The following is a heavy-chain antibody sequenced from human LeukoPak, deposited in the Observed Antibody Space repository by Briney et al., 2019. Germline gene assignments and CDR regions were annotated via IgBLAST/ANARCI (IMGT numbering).Heavy chain of an antibody. CDR2: IYTSGST. V-gene: IGHV4-61*02. Sequence: SETLSLTCTVSGGSISSGSYYWSWIRQPAGKGLEWIGRIYTSGSTNYNPSLKSRVTISVDTSKTQFSLKLSSVTAADTAVYYCASFCGGDCYYDAFDIWGQGTMVTVSS. D-gene: IGHD2-21*02. CDR3: ASFCGGDCYYDAFDI. J-gene: IGHJ3*02. CDR1: GGSISSGSYY.